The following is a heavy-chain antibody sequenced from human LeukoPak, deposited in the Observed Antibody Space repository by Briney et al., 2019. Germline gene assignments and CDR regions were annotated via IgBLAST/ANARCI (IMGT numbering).Heavy chain of an antibody. CDR1: GGSISSSSYY. CDR3: ARRERFACWFDP. J-gene: IGHJ5*02. V-gene: IGHV4-39*01. CDR2: IYYSGST. Sequence: PSEALSLTCTVSGGSISSSSYYWGWIRQPPGKGLEWIGSIYYSGSTYYNPSLKSRVTISVDTFKNQFSLKLSSVTAADTAVYYCARRERFACWFDPWGQGTLVTVSS. D-gene: IGHD3-10*01.